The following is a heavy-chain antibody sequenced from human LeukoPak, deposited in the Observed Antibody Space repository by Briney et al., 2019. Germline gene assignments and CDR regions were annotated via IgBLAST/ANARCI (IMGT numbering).Heavy chain of an antibody. CDR3: AHFGLTILRY. J-gene: IGHJ4*02. CDR1: GCSRGTPRMG. D-gene: IGHD3-10*01. CDR2: IYWDDDK. V-gene: IGHV2-5*02. Sequence: SGPTLVNPAQTLTLTGTFSGCSRGTPRMGVGWIRQPPGKALEWLSLIYWDDDKRYSPSLKSRLTITKDTSENQVVLTMTNMDPVDTATYYCAHFGLTILRYWGQGILVTVSS.